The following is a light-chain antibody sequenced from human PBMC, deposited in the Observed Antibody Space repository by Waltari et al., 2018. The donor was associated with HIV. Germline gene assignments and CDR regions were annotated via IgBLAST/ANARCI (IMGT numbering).Light chain of an antibody. V-gene: IGLV1-47*01. CDR1: SSNIGSND. J-gene: IGLJ2*01. CDR3: AAWDDNLSGVV. Sequence: QSVLTQPPSASGTPGQRVTISCSGSSSNIGSNDVCWFQQLPGTAPKLLIYRNNQRPSGVPDRFSGSKSGTSASLAISGLRAEDEADYYCAAWDDNLSGVVFGGRTKVTVL. CDR2: RNN.